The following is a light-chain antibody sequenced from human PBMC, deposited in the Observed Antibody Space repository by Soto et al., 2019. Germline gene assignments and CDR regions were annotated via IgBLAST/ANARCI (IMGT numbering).Light chain of an antibody. CDR3: QQSYSTPNT. V-gene: IGKV1-39*01. Sequence: DIQMTQSPSSLSASVGDRVTLTCRASQSISSFLNWCHQKPGKAPKLLIYAACSLQSGVPSRFSGSGSGTDFTLTISSLQPEDFATYYCQQSYSTPNTFGQGTKLEIK. J-gene: IGKJ2*01. CDR1: QSISSF. CDR2: AAC.